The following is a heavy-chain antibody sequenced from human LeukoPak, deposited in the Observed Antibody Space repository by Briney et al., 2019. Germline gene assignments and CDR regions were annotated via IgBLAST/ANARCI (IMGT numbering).Heavy chain of an antibody. CDR1: GDSVSNVSYY. Sequence: PSQTLSLTCTVSGDSVSNVSYYWAWIRQPPGKGLEWIANVYYTGSTYYSPSLKSRVAMSVDVSKNQFSPTLSSVTAADMGVYFCASLIRAGTFYYYMDVWGRGTTVTVSS. CDR2: VYYTGST. V-gene: IGHV4-39*01. D-gene: IGHD2-21*01. CDR3: ASLIRAGTFYYYMDV. J-gene: IGHJ6*03.